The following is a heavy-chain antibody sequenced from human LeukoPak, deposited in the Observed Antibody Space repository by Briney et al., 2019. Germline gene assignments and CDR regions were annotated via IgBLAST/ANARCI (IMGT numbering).Heavy chain of an antibody. CDR1: GFTFSSYE. D-gene: IGHD6-6*01. V-gene: IGHV3-48*03. CDR3: ARDREQLATGLQY. J-gene: IGHJ4*02. Sequence: GGSLRLSCAASGFTFSSYEINWVRQAAGKGLEWDSYISRNGSTINYADSVKGRFTISSDNAKDSLYLQMNSLRAEDTAVYYCARDREQLATGLQYWGQEPLLTVSS. CDR2: ISRNGSTI.